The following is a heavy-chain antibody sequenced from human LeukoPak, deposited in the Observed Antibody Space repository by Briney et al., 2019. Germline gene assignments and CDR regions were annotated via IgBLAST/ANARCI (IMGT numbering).Heavy chain of an antibody. V-gene: IGHV1-69*13. CDR1: GGTFSSYA. D-gene: IGHD4-17*01. CDR2: IIPIFGTA. J-gene: IGHJ5*02. Sequence: SVKVSCKASGGTFSSYAISWVRQAPGQGLEWMGGIIPIFGTANYAQKFQGRVTITADESTSTAYMELSSLRSEDTAVYYCARVGDSVNWFDPWGQGTLVTVSS. CDR3: ARVGDSVNWFDP.